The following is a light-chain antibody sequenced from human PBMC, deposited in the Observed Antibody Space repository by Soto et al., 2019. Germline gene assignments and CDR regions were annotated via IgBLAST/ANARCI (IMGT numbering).Light chain of an antibody. J-gene: IGKJ1*01. CDR2: GAS. CDR1: QGISTW. Sequence: EIQMTQSPSSVSGSVGDRVTVTCRASQGISTWLAWYQQKAGKAPNLLIYGASNLHSGVPSRFSGSGSGTNFTLTISSLQPDDFATYYCQQYNSYWTFGQGTKVDIK. CDR3: QQYNSYWT. V-gene: IGKV1D-16*01.